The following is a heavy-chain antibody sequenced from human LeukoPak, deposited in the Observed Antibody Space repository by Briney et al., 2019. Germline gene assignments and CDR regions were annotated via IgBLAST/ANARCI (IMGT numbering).Heavy chain of an antibody. CDR3: GRGDSRGYLLDY. D-gene: IGHD3-22*01. Sequence: GGSLRRSCAASGFTFSSYNLNWVRQAPGKGLECVSSISSSSNYRYYADSVKGRFTISRDNAKNSLYLQMSSLRDEDTAVYYCGRGDSRGYLLDYWGRGTLVTVSS. V-gene: IGHV3-21*01. CDR1: GFTFSSYN. CDR2: ISSSSNYR. J-gene: IGHJ4*02.